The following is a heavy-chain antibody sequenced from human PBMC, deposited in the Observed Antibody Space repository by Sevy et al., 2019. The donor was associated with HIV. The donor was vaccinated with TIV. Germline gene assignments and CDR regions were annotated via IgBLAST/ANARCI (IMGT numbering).Heavy chain of an antibody. V-gene: IGHV4-59*08. D-gene: IGHD1-26*01. CDR1: GGSITSLY. CDR2: IYYNGHI. J-gene: IGHJ4*02. CDR3: AGENAWGRGYS. Sequence: ETLSLTCTVSGGSITSLYWNWIRQPPGKGLEWIANIYYNGHINYNPSLKSRVTLSLDTSKNQFSLRLSPVTAADTAMYYCAGENAWGRGYSWGQGTLVTVSS.